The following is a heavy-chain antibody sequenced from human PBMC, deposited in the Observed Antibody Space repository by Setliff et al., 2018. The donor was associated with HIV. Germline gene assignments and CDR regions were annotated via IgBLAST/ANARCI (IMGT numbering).Heavy chain of an antibody. Sequence: LSLTCTVSGGSISSGVYYWSWIRHHPGKGLEWIGYIHYSGGIYYNPSLKSRVTISVDTSKNQFSLKLSSVTAADTAVYYCARVCPPVRYNFWSGYYPKAGYFDYWGQGALVTVSS. J-gene: IGHJ4*02. CDR3: ARVCPPVRYNFWSGYYPKAGYFDY. V-gene: IGHV4-31*03. D-gene: IGHD3-3*01. CDR2: IHYSGGI. CDR1: GGSISSGVYY.